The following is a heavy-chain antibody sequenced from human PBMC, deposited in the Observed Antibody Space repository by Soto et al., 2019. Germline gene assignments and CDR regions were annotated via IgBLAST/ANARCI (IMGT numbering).Heavy chain of an antibody. CDR1: GFTFSSYA. Sequence: PGGSLRLSCAASGFTFSSYAMHWVRQAPGKGLEWVAVISYDGSNKYYADSVKGRFTISRDNSKNTLYLQMNSLRAEDTAVYYCARGGVVLRFLAWHTRQDYYGMDVWGQGTTVTVSS. CDR2: ISYDGSNK. CDR3: ARGGVVLRFLAWHTRQDYYGMDV. V-gene: IGHV3-30-3*01. J-gene: IGHJ6*02. D-gene: IGHD3-3*01.